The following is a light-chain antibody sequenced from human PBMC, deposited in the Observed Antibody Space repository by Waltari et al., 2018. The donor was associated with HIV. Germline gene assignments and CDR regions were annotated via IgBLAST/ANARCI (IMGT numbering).Light chain of an antibody. J-gene: IGKJ2*01. CDR2: AAS. Sequence: VLTQSPGTLSLSPGESATLSCRASQSVASSHLAWYQQRPGQAPRLLIYAASSRATGISGRFSGSGSGTDFTLTITRLEPEDFAVYYCHQYAASPRTFGQGTKLEIK. V-gene: IGKV3-20*01. CDR3: HQYAASPRT. CDR1: QSVASSH.